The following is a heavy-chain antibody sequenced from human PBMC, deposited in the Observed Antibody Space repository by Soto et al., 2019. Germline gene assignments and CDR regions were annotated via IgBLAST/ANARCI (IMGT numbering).Heavy chain of an antibody. CDR3: ARSSVGGGQFVGLGY. D-gene: IGHD3-10*01. CDR1: GDSISSNNW. CDR2: INHSGST. V-gene: IGHV4-4*02. J-gene: IGHJ4*02. Sequence: SETLSLTCAVSGDSISSNNWWNWVRQPPGKGLEWIGEINHSGSTNYNPSLKSRVTISVDTSKNQFSLKLSSVTAADTAVYYCARSSVGGGQFVGLGYWGQGALVTVSS.